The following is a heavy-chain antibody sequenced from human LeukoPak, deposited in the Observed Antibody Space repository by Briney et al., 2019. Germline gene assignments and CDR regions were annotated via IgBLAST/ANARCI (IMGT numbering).Heavy chain of an antibody. Sequence: PGGSLRLSCAASGFTFSSYSMNWVRRVPGKGLEWVSYISSSSSTIYYADSVKGRFTISRDNAKNSLYLQMNSLRAEDTAVHYCARPSNMVRGPMGAFDIWGQGTMVTVSS. CDR1: GFTFSSYS. V-gene: IGHV3-48*04. CDR3: ARPSNMVRGPMGAFDI. J-gene: IGHJ3*02. CDR2: ISSSSSTI. D-gene: IGHD3-10*01.